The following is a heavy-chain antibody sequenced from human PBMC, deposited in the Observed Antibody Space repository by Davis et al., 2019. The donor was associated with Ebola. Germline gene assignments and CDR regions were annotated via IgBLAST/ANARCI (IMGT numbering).Heavy chain of an antibody. J-gene: IGHJ4*02. D-gene: IGHD4-11*01. CDR1: GGTFSSYA. V-gene: IGHV1-69*04. Sequence: SVKVSCKASGGTFSSYAISWVRQAPGQGLEWMGRIIPILGIANYAQKFQGRVTITADKSTSTAYMELSSLRSEDTAVYYCTTATTVTTDYWGQGTLVTVSS. CDR2: IIPILGIA. CDR3: TTATTVTTDY.